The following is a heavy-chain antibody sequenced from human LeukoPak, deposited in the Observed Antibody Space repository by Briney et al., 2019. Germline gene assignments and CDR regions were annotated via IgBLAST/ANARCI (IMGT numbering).Heavy chain of an antibody. CDR3: ARLISRNWFDP. CDR1: GFTFSDYY. D-gene: IGHD3-16*01. J-gene: IGHJ5*02. V-gene: IGHV3-11*06. Sequence: TGGSLRLSCAASGFTFSDYYMSWIRQAPGKGLEWVSYISSSSSYTNYADPVKGRFTISRDNAKNSLYLQMNSLRAEDTAVYYCARLISRNWFDPWGQGTLVTVSS. CDR2: ISSSSSYT.